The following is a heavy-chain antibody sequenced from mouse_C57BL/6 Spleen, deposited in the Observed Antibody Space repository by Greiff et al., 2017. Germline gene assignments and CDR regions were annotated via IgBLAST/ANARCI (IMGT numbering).Heavy chain of an antibody. D-gene: IGHD2-3*01. Sequence: DVHLVESEGGLVQPGSSMKLSCTASGFTFSDYYMAWVRQVPEKGLEWVANINYDGSSTYYLDSLKSRFIISRDNAKNILYLQMSSLKSEDTATYYCARREVYDPYYFDYWGQGTTLTVSS. J-gene: IGHJ2*01. CDR3: ARREVYDPYYFDY. CDR1: GFTFSDYY. CDR2: INYDGSST. V-gene: IGHV5-16*01.